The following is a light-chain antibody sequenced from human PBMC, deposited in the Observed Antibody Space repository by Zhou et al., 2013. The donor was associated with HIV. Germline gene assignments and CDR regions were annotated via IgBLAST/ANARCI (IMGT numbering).Light chain of an antibody. Sequence: DVVMTQSPVSLPVTLGQPASISCRSSQSLLYSDGNTYLSWFQKRPGLSPRRLIYKVSNRDSGVPDRFSGSGSGTDFTLKISRVEPEDVGVYYCMQALQSPLGSFGQGTKLEIK. CDR2: KVS. CDR1: QSLLYSDGNTY. CDR3: MQALQSPLGS. J-gene: IGKJ2*04. V-gene: IGKV2-30*01.